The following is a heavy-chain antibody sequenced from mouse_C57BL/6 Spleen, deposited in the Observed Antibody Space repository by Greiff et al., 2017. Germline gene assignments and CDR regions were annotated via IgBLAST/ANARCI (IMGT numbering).Heavy chain of an antibody. V-gene: IGHV1-80*01. CDR2: IYPGDGDT. CDR1: GYAFSSYW. CDR3: ARRDSSGYPFAY. D-gene: IGHD3-2*02. Sequence: VKLMESGAELVKPGASVKISCKASGYAFSSYWMNWVKQRPGKGLEWIGQIYPGDGDTNYNGKFKGKATLTADKSSSTAYMQLSSLTSEDSAVYFCARRDSSGYPFAYWGQGTLVTVSA. J-gene: IGHJ3*01.